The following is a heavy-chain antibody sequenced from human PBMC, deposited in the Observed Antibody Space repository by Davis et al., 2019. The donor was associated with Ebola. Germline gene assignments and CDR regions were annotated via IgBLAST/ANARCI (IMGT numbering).Heavy chain of an antibody. D-gene: IGHD3-16*01. V-gene: IGHV3-53*01. Sequence: GESLKISCAASGFTVSSKYMSWVRQAPGKGLEWVSVIFSGGTTYYADSVKGRLTISRDNAKNTVYLQMNSLGAEDTAVYYCAKAYVWGSADYHYYGLDVWGQGTTVTVSS. CDR2: IFSGGTT. J-gene: IGHJ6*02. CDR3: AKAYVWGSADYHYYGLDV. CDR1: GFTVSSKY.